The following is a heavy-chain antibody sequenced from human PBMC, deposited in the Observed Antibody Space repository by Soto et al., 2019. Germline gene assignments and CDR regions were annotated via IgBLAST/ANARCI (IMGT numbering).Heavy chain of an antibody. CDR2: ISAYNGNT. V-gene: IGHV1-18*01. J-gene: IGHJ4*02. CDR1: GYTFTSYG. D-gene: IGHD3-3*01. CDR3: ARPGISIFGVVTPYYFDY. Sequence: ASVKVSCKASGYTFTSYGISWVRQAPGQGLEWMGWISAYNGNTNYAQKLQGRVTMTTDTSTSTAYMELRSLRSDDTAVYYCARPGISIFGVVTPYYFDYWGQGTLVTVSS.